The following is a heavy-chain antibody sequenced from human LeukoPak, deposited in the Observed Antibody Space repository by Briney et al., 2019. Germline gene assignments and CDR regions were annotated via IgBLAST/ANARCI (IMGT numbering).Heavy chain of an antibody. D-gene: IGHD6-19*01. CDR1: GFRFSSYS. J-gene: IGHJ5*02. Sequence: GGSLRLSCAASGFRFSSYSMHWVRQAPGKGLDWVSSITRGSSTRYYADSVKGRFTISRDDGKTSLYLHMNSLRVDDTAVYFCARDATVASSPNWFDPWGQGALVTVSS. CDR2: ITRGSSTR. V-gene: IGHV3-48*01. CDR3: ARDATVASSPNWFDP.